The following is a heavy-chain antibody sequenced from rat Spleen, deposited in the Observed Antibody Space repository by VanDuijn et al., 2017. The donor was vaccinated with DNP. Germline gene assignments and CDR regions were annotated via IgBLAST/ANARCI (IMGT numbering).Heavy chain of an antibody. V-gene: IGHV3-1*01. CDR1: VYSITSNY. CDR3: ARFGPDLDY. CDR2: ISYSGST. J-gene: IGHJ2*01. Sequence: EVQLQESGPGLVKPSQSLSLTCSVAVYSITSNYWGWIRKFPGNKMEWMGFISYSGSTSYNPSIKSRVSISRDTSKNQFFLQLNSVTTEDTATYYCARFGPDLDYWGQGVMVTVSS. D-gene: IGHD3-1*01.